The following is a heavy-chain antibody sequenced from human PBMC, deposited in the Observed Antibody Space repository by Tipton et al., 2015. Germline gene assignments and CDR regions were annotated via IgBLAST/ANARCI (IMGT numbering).Heavy chain of an antibody. CDR2: IFHSGST. CDR1: GGSINSTNW. V-gene: IGHV4-4*02. D-gene: IGHD6-19*01. Sequence: GLVKPSGTLSLTCAVSGGSINSTNWWSWVRQPPGKGREWIGEIFHSGSTNYNPSLKSRLTISVDKSKNQFSLKLTSVTAADTAVYYCARVYSSGWHFDYWGQGTRVTASS. J-gene: IGHJ4*02. CDR3: ARVYSSGWHFDY.